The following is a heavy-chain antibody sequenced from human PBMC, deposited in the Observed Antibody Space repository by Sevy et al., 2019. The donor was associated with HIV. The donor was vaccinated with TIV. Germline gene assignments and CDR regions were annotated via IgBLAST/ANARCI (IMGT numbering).Heavy chain of an antibody. CDR1: KFPFRSNG. CDR3: AKDLRVVIPAAMQPADL. J-gene: IGHJ5*02. D-gene: IGHD2-2*01. V-gene: IGHV3-30*02. Sequence: GGPLRLSCVASKFPFRSNGFHWVRQPPGKGLEWLSYINFDGSDRKYADSVKGRFTVSRDNSKNTLYLQMNSLRAEDTAVYYCAKDLRVVIPAAMQPADLWGQGTLVTVSS. CDR2: INFDGSDR.